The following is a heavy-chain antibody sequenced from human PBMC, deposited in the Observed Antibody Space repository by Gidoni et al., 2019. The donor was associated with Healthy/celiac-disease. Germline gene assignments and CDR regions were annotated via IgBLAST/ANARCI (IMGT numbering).Heavy chain of an antibody. CDR3: ARRPPDTATDY. J-gene: IGHJ4*02. CDR1: GGSISSSSYY. CDR2: IYYSGST. V-gene: IGHV4-39*01. Sequence: QLQLQESGPGLVKPSETLSLTCTVSGGSISSSSYYWGWIRQPPGKGLEWIGSIYYSGSTYYNPSLKSRVTISVDTSKNQFSLKLSSVTAADTAVYYCARRPPDTATDYWGQGTLVTVSS. D-gene: IGHD5-18*01.